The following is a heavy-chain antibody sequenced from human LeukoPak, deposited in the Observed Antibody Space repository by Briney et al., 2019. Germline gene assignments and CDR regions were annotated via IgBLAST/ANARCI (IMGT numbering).Heavy chain of an antibody. J-gene: IGHJ4*02. CDR2: ISVSGGST. CDR3: AKGRWTLDY. D-gene: IGHD3/OR15-3a*01. V-gene: IGHV3-23*01. Sequence: GGSLRLSCAASGFTFSSYAMHWVRQAPGKGLEWVSTISVSGGSTYYADSVKGRFTISRDNSKNTLYLQMNSLRADDTAVYYCAKGRWTLDYWGQGTLVTVSS. CDR1: GFTFSSYA.